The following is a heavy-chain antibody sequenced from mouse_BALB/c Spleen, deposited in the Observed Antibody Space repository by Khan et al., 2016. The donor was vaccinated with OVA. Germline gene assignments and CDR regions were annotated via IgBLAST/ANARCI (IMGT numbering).Heavy chain of an antibody. V-gene: IGHV1S81*02. D-gene: IGHD2-2*01. J-gene: IGHJ3*01. CDR2: INPNNGGT. CDR3: TRSVYGSLLY. CDR1: GYTFTSYY. Sequence: QVQLQQSGAELVKPGTSVKLSCKASGYTFTSYYMYWVKQRPGQGLEWIGEINPNNGGTNFNEKFRSKATLTVDKSSTTAYMQLSRLTSEDSAVYYCTRSVYGSLLYWGQGTLVTVSA.